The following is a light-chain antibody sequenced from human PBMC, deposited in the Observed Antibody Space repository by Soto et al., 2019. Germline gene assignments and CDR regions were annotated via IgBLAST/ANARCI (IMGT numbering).Light chain of an antibody. V-gene: IGLV2-18*01. CDR1: TTDFANYNS. J-gene: IGLJ1*01. CDR3: SLYASNGSLF. CDR2: EVN. Sequence: QSVLTQPPSVSGSPGRSVTISCTGTTTDFANYNSVSWYQQAPGTARKVIIYEVNNRPSGTPDRFSGSTSGNTASLTISGLQAEAETDYYCSLYASNGSLFCVTGTKGTVL.